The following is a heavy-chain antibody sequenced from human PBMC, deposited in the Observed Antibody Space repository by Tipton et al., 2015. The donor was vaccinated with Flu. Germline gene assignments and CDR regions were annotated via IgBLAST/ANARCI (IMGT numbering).Heavy chain of an antibody. CDR3: ARRDYSNYVSDPKNWFDP. V-gene: IGHV4-61*02. Sequence: TLSLTCTVSGNFIRSGSFYWSWIRQPAGKGLEWIGRIYTGGSTSYNPSLKSRVTISIDTSKKQFSLELRSVTAADTAVYYCARRDYSNYVSDPKNWFDPWGQGILVTVSS. D-gene: IGHD4-11*01. J-gene: IGHJ5*02. CDR2: IYTGGST. CDR1: GNFIRSGSFY.